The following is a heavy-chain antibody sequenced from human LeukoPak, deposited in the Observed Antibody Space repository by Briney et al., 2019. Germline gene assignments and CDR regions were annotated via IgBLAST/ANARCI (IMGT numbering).Heavy chain of an antibody. J-gene: IGHJ4*02. CDR3: ARGYGDYPFDY. CDR2: INPSGGST. CDR1: GYTFTSYY. V-gene: IGHV1-46*01. Sequence: GASVKVPCKASGYTFTSYYMHWVRQAPGQGLEWMGIINPSGGSTSYAQKFQGRVTMTRDMYTSTVYMELSSLRSEDTAVYYCARGYGDYPFDYWGQGTLVTVSS. D-gene: IGHD4-17*01.